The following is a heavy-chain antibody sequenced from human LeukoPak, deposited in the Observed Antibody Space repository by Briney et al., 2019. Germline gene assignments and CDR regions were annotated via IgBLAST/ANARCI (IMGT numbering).Heavy chain of an antibody. Sequence: GGSLRLSCAASGFTFSSYGMHWVRQAPGKGLEWVAVIWNDASHDNYVDSVKGRFTISRDNSKNTLYLQMNSLRAEDTALYYCARSWGRYGLFDYWGQGTLVTVSS. J-gene: IGHJ4*02. CDR3: ARSWGRYGLFDY. CDR1: GFTFSSYG. D-gene: IGHD3-16*01. V-gene: IGHV3-33*01. CDR2: IWNDASHD.